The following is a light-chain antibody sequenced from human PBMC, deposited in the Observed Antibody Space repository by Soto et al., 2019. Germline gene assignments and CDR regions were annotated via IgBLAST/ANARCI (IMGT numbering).Light chain of an antibody. J-gene: IGKJ4*01. CDR1: HSVSSH. CDR3: QARFNWPLT. Sequence: EIVLTQSPATLSLSPGERATLSCRASHSVSSHLAWYQLKPGQAPRLLIYDASHRATGIPARFSGSGSGTDFTLTISSLEPEDFAVYYGQARFNWPLTLGGGTKVEIK. V-gene: IGKV3-11*01. CDR2: DAS.